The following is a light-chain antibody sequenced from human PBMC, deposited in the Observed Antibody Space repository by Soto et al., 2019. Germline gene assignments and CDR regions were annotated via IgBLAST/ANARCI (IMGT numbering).Light chain of an antibody. CDR3: QQYDNPEYT. CDR1: QDISNY. CDR2: DAS. Sequence: DIQMTQSPSSLSASVGDRVTITCQASQDISNYLNWYQQKPGKAPKLLIYDASNLETGVPSRFSGSGSGTDFTFTISRLQPEDIATYYCQQYDNPEYTFGQGTKLEIK. V-gene: IGKV1-33*01. J-gene: IGKJ2*01.